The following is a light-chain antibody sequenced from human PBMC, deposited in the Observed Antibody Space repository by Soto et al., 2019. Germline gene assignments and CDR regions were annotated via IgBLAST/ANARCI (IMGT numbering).Light chain of an antibody. J-gene: IGKJ4*01. CDR3: QQRSNWPLT. Sequence: EIVLTQSPATVSLSPGERATLSCRASQSVSIYLAWYQQKPGQAPRILIYDASNRASDIPARFSGSGSETDFTLTISSLEPEDFAIYYCQQRSNWPLTFGGGTKVDIK. CDR2: DAS. CDR1: QSVSIY. V-gene: IGKV3-11*01.